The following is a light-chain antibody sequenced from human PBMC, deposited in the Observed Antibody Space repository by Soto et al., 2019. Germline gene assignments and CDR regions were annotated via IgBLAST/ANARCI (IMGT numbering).Light chain of an antibody. CDR2: WAS. CDR3: QQYYITPLT. V-gene: IGKV4-1*01. CDR1: QSVLYSSDNKNY. J-gene: IGKJ3*01. Sequence: DIVMTQSPDSLAVSLGERATINCKSSQSVLYSSDNKNYLAWYQQKPGQPPKLLIYWASTRESGVSDRFSGSGSGTDFTLTISSLQAEDVAVYYCQQYYITPLTFGPGTKVDIK.